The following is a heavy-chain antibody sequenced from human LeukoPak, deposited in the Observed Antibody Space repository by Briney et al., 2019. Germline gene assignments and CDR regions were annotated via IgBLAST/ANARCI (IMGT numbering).Heavy chain of an antibody. J-gene: IGHJ6*03. D-gene: IGHD3-22*01. Sequence: GESLKISCKGSGYLFTSYWIGWVRQMPGRGLEWMGIIYPGGSDIRYSPSFQGQVTISADKSISTPYLQWSSLKASDTAMYYCARAGDNSGYYNRSHYYYMDVWGKGTTVTVSS. V-gene: IGHV5-51*01. CDR2: IYPGGSDI. CDR3: ARAGDNSGYYNRSHYYYMDV. CDR1: GYLFTSYW.